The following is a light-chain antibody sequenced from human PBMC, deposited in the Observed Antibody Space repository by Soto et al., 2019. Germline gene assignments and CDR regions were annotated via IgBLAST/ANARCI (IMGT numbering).Light chain of an antibody. CDR2: GAS. V-gene: IGKV3-20*01. CDR1: QSVSSSY. J-gene: IGKJ2*01. Sequence: IVLTQSQGTLSLSPGERATLSCRASQSVSSSYLAWYQHKPGQAPRLLIYGASSRATGIPDRFSGSGSGTDFTLSISRLEPEDFSVYYCQQYGSSPHTFGQGTKLEIK. CDR3: QQYGSSPHT.